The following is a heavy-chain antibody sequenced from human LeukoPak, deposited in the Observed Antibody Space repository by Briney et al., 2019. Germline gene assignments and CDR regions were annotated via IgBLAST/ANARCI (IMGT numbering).Heavy chain of an antibody. CDR1: GFTFSTYW. CDR2: INQDESEK. Sequence: PGGSLRLSCAGSGFTFSTYWMSWVRQAPGKGLEWVAHINQDESEKYYVDSVKGRFTISRDNAKNSLYLQMNSLRAEDTAVYYCARDRAVAGLLDYWGQGTLVTVSS. J-gene: IGHJ4*02. V-gene: IGHV3-7*01. CDR3: ARDRAVAGLLDY. D-gene: IGHD6-19*01.